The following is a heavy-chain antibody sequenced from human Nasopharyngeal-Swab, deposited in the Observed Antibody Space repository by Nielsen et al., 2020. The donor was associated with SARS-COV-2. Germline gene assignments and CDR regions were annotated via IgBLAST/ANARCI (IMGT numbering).Heavy chain of an antibody. J-gene: IGHJ6*03. Sequence: GESVKISCAASGFTFCSYGMHWDRKDPGTGLEWVAVIRYDGSNKYYADSVKGRFTISRDNSKNTLYLQMNSLRAEDTAVYYCARVGSSWYGINYYYYMDVWGKGTTVTVSS. V-gene: IGHV3-33*01. CDR1: GFTFCSYG. CDR3: ARVGSSWYGINYYYYMDV. CDR2: IRYDGSNK. D-gene: IGHD6-13*01.